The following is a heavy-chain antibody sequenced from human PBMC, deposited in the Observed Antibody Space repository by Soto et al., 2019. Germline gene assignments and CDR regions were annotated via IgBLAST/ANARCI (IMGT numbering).Heavy chain of an antibody. CDR3: ARGYDGTVTTD. CDR1: GGSFSGYY. D-gene: IGHD4-17*01. V-gene: IGHV4-34*01. CDR2: INHSGST. J-gene: IGHJ4*02. Sequence: LSLTCAVYGGSFSGYYCSWIRQPPGKGLEWIGEINHSGSTNYNPSLKSRVTISVDTSKNQFSLKLSSVTAADTAVYYCARGYDGTVTTDWGQGTLVTVSS.